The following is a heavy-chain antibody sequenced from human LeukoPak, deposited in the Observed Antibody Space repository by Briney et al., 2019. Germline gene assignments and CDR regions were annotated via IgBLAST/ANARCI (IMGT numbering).Heavy chain of an antibody. Sequence: GASVKVSCTASGYTFTSYGISWVRQAPGQGLEWMGWISAYNGNTNYAQKLQGRVTMTTDTSTSTAYMELRSLRSDDTAVYYCARCCGPASTYMTGIAAAGADYWGQGTLVTVSS. CDR1: GYTFTSYG. D-gene: IGHD6-13*01. CDR2: ISAYNGNT. V-gene: IGHV1-18*01. J-gene: IGHJ4*02. CDR3: ARCCGPASTYMTGIAAAGADY.